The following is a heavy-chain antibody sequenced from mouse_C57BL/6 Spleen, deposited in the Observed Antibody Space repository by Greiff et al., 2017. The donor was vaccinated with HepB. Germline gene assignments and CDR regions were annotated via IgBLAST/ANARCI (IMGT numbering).Heavy chain of an antibody. CDR2: ISYDGSN. J-gene: IGHJ4*01. CDR1: GYSITSGYY. V-gene: IGHV3-6*01. CDR3: ARDSLYYYGSRGAMDY. Sequence: EVQLVESGPGLVKPSQSLSLTCSVTGYSITSGYYWNWIRQFPGNKLEWMRYISYDGSNKYNPSLKNRISITRDTSKNQFFLKLNSVTTEDTATYYCARDSLYYYGSRGAMDYWGQGTSVTVSS. D-gene: IGHD1-1*01.